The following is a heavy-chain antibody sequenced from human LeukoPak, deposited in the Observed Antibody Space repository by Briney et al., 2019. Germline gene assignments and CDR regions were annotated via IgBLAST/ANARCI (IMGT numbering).Heavy chain of an antibody. CDR1: GGSISGYY. CDR3: ARMYSRRLDY. V-gene: IGHV4-59*01. CDR2: IYYSGST. D-gene: IGHD6-13*01. Sequence: SETLSLTCTVSGGSISGYYWSWIRQPPGKGLEWIGYIYYSGSTNYNPSLKSRVTISVDTSKNQFSLKLSSVTAADTAVYYCARMYSRRLDYWGQGTLVTVSS. J-gene: IGHJ4*02.